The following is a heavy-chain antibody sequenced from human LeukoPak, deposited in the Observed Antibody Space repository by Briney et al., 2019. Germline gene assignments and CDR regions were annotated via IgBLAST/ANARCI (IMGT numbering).Heavy chain of an antibody. CDR3: ATVGLYGSGSYYSAAFDI. CDR2: FEPEDGEP. V-gene: IGHV1-24*01. J-gene: IGHJ3*02. D-gene: IGHD3-10*01. CDR1: GNSLRDTS. Sequence: GASVKVSCKVSGNSLRDTSIHWVRQAPGQWLEWMGGFEPEDGEPIFAQTFQGRLSMTEDTSTDTAYMELSSLRSEDTAVYYCATVGLYGSGSYYSAAFDIWGQGTMVTVSS.